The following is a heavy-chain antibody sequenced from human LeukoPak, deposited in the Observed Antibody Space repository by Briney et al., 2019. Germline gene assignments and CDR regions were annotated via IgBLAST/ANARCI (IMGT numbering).Heavy chain of an antibody. CDR3: AKGSVYGDYYFDY. V-gene: IGHV3-23*01. J-gene: IGHJ4*02. CDR2: ISVSGGST. CDR1: GFTFNNYA. D-gene: IGHD4-17*01. Sequence: GGSLRLSCAASGFTFNNYAMNWVRQALGEGLEWVSAISVSGGSTYYADSVKGRFTISRDNSKNTLFLQMSSLRAEDTALYYCAKGSVYGDYYFDYWGQGTLVTVSS.